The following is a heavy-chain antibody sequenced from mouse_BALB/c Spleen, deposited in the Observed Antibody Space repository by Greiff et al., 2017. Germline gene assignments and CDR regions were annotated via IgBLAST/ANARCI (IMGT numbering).Heavy chain of an antibody. CDR2: ISYSGST. D-gene: IGHD2-10*02. CDR3: ARSYGNYDAMDY. V-gene: IGHV3-2*02. CDR1: GYSITSDYA. J-gene: IGHJ4*01. Sequence: EVQLQESGPGLVKPSQSLSLTCTVTGYSITSDYAWNWIRQFPGNKLEWMGYISYSGSTSYNPSLKSRISITRDTSKNQFFLQLNSVTTEDTATYYCARSYGNYDAMDYRGQGTSVTVSS.